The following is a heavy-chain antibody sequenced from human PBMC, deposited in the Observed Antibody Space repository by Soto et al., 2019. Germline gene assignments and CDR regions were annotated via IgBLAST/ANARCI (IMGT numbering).Heavy chain of an antibody. Sequence: QEQLQESGPGLVKPSETLSLTCTVSGVSISNYYWSWIRQPPGKGLEWIGYIYYSGSTSYNPSLKSRVTISVDTSRNPFSLNLSSVTAADTAVYYCARVMRMLRQGRDGTSVWSDLWGQGALVTVSS. CDR1: GVSISNYY. CDR3: ARVMRMLRQGRDGTSVWSDL. D-gene: IGHD1-1*01. J-gene: IGHJ5*02. V-gene: IGHV4-59*01. CDR2: IYYSGST.